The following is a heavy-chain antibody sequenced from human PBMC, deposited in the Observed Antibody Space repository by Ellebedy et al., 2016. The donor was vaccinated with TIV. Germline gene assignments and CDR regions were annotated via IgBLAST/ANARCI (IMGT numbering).Heavy chain of an antibody. V-gene: IGHV4-61*01. CDR2: INHSGST. Sequence: SETLSPTXTLPGASVSSGSYYWSWIRQPPGKGLEWIGEINHSGSTNYNPSLKSRLTISVDTSKNQFSLKLSSVTAADTAVYYCARSGSDAWGQGTMVTVSS. D-gene: IGHD1-14*01. J-gene: IGHJ5*01. CDR1: GASVSSGSYY. CDR3: ARSGSDA.